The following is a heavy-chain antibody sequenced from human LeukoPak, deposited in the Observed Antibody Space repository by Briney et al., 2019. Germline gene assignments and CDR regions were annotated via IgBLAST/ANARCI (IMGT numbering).Heavy chain of an antibody. V-gene: IGHV1-69*05. CDR1: GGTFSTYA. CDR3: TRGSSWAYWGDH. J-gene: IGHJ4*02. CDR2: IIPIFGTS. D-gene: IGHD2-8*02. Sequence: GASVKVSCKASGGTFSTYAISWVRQAPGQGLEWMGGIIPIFGTSNYAQKLQGRVTMTTDISTNTFHMELRSLTSDDTAFYYCTRGSSWAYWGDHWGQGTLVTVSS.